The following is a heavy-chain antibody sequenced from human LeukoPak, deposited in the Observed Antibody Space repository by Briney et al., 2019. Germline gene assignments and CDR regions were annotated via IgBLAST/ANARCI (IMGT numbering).Heavy chain of an antibody. V-gene: IGHV3-21*01. CDR2: ISSSSSYI. CDR3: AELGITMIGGV. D-gene: IGHD3-10*02. J-gene: IGHJ6*04. Sequence: GGSLRLSCAASGFTFSSYSMNWVRQAPGKGLEWVSSISSSSSYIYYTDSVKGRFTISRDNAKNSLYLQMNSLRAEDTAVYYCAELGITMIGGVWGKGTTVTVSS. CDR1: GFTFSSYS.